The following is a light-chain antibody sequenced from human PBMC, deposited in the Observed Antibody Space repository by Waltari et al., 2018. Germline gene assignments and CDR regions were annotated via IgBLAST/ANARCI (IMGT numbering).Light chain of an antibody. CDR3: QQANSFPIT. V-gene: IGKV1-12*01. Sequence: DIQMTPSPSSVSASVGDRVTITCRASPGISSWLAWYQQKPGKAPELLIYAASSVQSGVPSRFSGSGSGTEFTLTISSLQPEEFATYYCQQANSFPITFGQGTRLEIK. CDR1: PGISSW. J-gene: IGKJ5*01. CDR2: AAS.